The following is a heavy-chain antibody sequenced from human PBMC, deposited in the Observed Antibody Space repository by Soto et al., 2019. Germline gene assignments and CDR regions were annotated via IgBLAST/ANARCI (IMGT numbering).Heavy chain of an antibody. CDR3: ARHYGGLYFDF. CDR2: IYPGDSDV. CDR1: GYSFTDHW. Sequence: PGQSLKISCKASGYSFTDHWIGWVRQVPGKGLEWMGVIYPGDSDVRSRPSDQGQVTISADTSITTAYLQWNSLKTSDTAIYYCARHYGGLYFDFWGQGTLVTXSS. D-gene: IGHD2-2*02. V-gene: IGHV5-51*01. J-gene: IGHJ4*02.